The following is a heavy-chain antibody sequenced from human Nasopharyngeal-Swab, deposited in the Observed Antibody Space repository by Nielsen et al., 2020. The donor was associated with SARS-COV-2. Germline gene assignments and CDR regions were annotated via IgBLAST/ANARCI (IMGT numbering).Heavy chain of an antibody. CDR1: GFTFSSYA. Sequence: GESLKISCAASGFTFSSYAMHWVRTAPGKGLEWVAVISYDGSNKYYADSVKGRFTISRDNSKNTLYLQMNSLRAEDTAVYYCARPRGYSYGTYFDYWGQGTLVTVSS. CDR2: ISYDGSNK. D-gene: IGHD5-18*01. J-gene: IGHJ4*02. CDR3: ARPRGYSYGTYFDY. V-gene: IGHV3-30-3*01.